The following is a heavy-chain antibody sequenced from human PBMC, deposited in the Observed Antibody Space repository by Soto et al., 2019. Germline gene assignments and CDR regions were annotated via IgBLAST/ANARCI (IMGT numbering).Heavy chain of an antibody. CDR3: ARGVVVPSAKVPRRYFDWPRL. Sequence: ASVKVACKASGYTFTRYYIHWVRQAPRQGLAWMGIINPSGGSTSYAQKFQGRVTMTRDTSTSTVDMELSSLRSEDTAVYYCARGVVVPSAKVPRRYFDWPRLWGQGTLVTVSS. V-gene: IGHV1-46*01. J-gene: IGHJ4*02. CDR2: INPSGGST. CDR1: GYTFTRYY. D-gene: IGHD2-2*01.